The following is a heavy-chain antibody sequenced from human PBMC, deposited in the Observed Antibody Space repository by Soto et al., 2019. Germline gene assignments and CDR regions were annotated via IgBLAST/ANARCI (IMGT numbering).Heavy chain of an antibody. D-gene: IGHD5-18*01. V-gene: IGHV1-69*13. Sequence: SVKVSCKAPGGTFSTYAISWVRQSPGQGLEWMGGIIPMFGTANYAQRFQDRVTITADESTNTVYMELSSLRSEDTAVYFCASGIQLWLRRINNGYSGWGQGTLVTVSS. CDR2: IIPMFGTA. CDR3: ASGIQLWLRRINNGYSG. J-gene: IGHJ4*02. CDR1: GGTFSTYA.